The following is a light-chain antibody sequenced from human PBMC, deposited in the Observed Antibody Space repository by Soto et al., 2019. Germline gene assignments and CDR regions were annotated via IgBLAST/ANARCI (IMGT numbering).Light chain of an antibody. J-gene: IGKJ4*01. CDR3: QQSYSFSLT. Sequence: DIQMTQSPSSLSASVGDRITITCRASQSISSYLNWYQQKPGKAPKLLIYTTSNLQSWVPSRFSGSGSGTEFTLTISNLQPEDFATYYCQQSYSFSLTFGGGTKVEI. CDR2: TTS. V-gene: IGKV1-39*01. CDR1: QSISSY.